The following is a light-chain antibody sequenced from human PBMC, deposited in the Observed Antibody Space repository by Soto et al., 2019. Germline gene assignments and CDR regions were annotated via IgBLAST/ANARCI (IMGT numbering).Light chain of an antibody. J-gene: IGLJ1*01. CDR1: NSDVGSYNR. V-gene: IGLV2-14*01. Sequence: QSVLTQPASVSGSPGQSITISCTGTNSDVGSYNRVSWYQQPPGTAPKLIIYDVNNRPSGVSYRFSGSKSGNTASLTISGLQAEDEADYYCNSYTTSETYVFGTGTKVTVL. CDR2: DVN. CDR3: NSYTTSETYV.